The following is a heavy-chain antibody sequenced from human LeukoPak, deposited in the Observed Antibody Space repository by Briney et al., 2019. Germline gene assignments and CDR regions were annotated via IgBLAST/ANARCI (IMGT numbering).Heavy chain of an antibody. J-gene: IGHJ4*02. V-gene: IGHV1-46*01. Sequence: ASVKVSCKASGYTFTSYYMHWVRQAPGQGLEWMGIINPSGGSTSYAQKFQGRVTMTRDTSTSPVYMELSSLRSEDTAVYYCARGMIAVAGKLYYFDYWGQGTLVTVSS. CDR2: INPSGGST. D-gene: IGHD6-19*01. CDR3: ARGMIAVAGKLYYFDY. CDR1: GYTFTSYY.